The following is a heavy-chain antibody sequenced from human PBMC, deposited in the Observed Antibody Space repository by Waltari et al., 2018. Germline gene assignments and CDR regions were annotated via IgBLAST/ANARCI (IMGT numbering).Heavy chain of an antibody. CDR2: INPSGGST. CDR3: ALDTGALWMDV. Sequence: QVQLVQSGAEVKKPGASVKISCKTSEYTFTSSYIHWVRKAPGQGLEWMGRINPSGGSTIYAQKFQGRVTMTRDTSTSTVYMELSSLRSDDTAVYYCALDTGALWMDVWGQGTTVTVSS. V-gene: IGHV1-46*01. CDR1: EYTFTSSY. D-gene: IGHD2-21*01. J-gene: IGHJ6*02.